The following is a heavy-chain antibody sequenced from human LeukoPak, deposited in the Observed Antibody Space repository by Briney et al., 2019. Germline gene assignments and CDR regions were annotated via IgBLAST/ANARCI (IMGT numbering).Heavy chain of an antibody. J-gene: IGHJ6*02. D-gene: IGHD2-2*01. CDR3: ARRQYQPPYYYYYGMDV. CDR1: GYTFTSYD. CDR2: MNPNSGNT. V-gene: IGHV1-8*01. Sequence: ASVKVSCKASGYTFTSYDINWVRQATGQGLEWMGWMNPNSGNTGYAQKFQGRVTMTRNTSISTAYMELSSLRSEDTAVYYCARRQYQPPYYYYYGMDVWGQGTTVTVSS.